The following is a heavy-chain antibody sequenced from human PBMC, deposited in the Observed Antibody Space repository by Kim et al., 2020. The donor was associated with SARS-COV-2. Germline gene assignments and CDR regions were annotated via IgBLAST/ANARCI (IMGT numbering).Heavy chain of an antibody. D-gene: IGHD3-22*01. V-gene: IGHV3-9*01. CDR3: AKGDSSGYYYGAYY. Sequence: GGSLRLSCAASGFTFDDYAMHWVRQAPGKGLEWVSGISWNSGSIGYADSVKGRFTISRDNAKNSLYLQMNSLRAEDTALYYCAKGDSSGYYYGAYYWGQG. CDR2: ISWNSGSI. CDR1: GFTFDDYA. J-gene: IGHJ4*02.